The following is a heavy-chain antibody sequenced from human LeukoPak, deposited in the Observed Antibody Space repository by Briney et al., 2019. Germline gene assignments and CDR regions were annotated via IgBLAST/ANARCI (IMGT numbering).Heavy chain of an antibody. D-gene: IGHD3-10*01. Sequence: GRSLRLSCAASGSTFSTYGMHWVRQAPGKGLEWVAVISYDGSNKYYEDSVKGRFTISRDNSKNTLYLQMNSLRAEDTAEYYCAKARGFHAMDVWGQGTTVTVSS. V-gene: IGHV3-30*18. J-gene: IGHJ6*02. CDR2: ISYDGSNK. CDR1: GSTFSTYG. CDR3: AKARGFHAMDV.